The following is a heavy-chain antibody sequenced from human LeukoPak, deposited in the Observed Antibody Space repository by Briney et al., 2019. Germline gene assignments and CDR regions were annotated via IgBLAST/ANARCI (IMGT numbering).Heavy chain of an antibody. CDR2: IYYSGST. Sequence: PSETLSLTCTVSGGSISSYYWSWIRQPPGKGLEWIGYIYYSGSTNYNPSLKSRVAISVDTSKNQFSLKLSSVTAADTAVYYCARGWSGFDMDVWGKGTTVTVSS. J-gene: IGHJ6*03. CDR3: ARGWSGFDMDV. D-gene: IGHD2-15*01. V-gene: IGHV4-59*12. CDR1: GGSISSYY.